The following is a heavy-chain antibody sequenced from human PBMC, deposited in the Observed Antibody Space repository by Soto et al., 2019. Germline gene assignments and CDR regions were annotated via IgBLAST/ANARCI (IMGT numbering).Heavy chain of an antibody. J-gene: IGHJ4*02. V-gene: IGHV2-5*02. CDR3: AHRVLRTVFGLVTTTAIYFDF. D-gene: IGHD3-3*01. CDR1: GFSLTTSGVG. Sequence: QITLNDTGPTQVNPRQTLTLTCTFSGFSLTTSGVGVGWIRQSPGKAPEWLAIIYWDDDKRYSPSLKSRLTHTKDTSKNQVVLTMADLDPADTATYYCAHRVLRTVFGLVTTTAIYFDFWGQGTPVAVS. CDR2: IYWDDDK.